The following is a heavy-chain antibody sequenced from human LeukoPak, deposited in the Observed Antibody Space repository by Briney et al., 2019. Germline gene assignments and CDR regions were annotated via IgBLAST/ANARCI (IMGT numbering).Heavy chain of an antibody. J-gene: IGHJ5*02. D-gene: IGHD3-10*01. Sequence: GASVKVSCKASGGTFSSYAISWVRQAPGQGLEWMGRIIPIFGTANYAQKFQGRVTITTDESTSTAYMELSSLRSEDTAVCYCARDRYYYGSGSHWFDPWGQGTLVTVSS. CDR2: IIPIFGTA. CDR3: ARDRYYYGSGSHWFDP. CDR1: GGTFSSYA. V-gene: IGHV1-69*05.